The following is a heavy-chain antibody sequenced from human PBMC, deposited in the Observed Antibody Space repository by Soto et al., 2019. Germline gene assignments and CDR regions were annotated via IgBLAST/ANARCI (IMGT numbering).Heavy chain of an antibody. CDR1: GGTFSTYV. D-gene: IGHD3-22*01. V-gene: IGHV1-69*13. Sequence: SVKVSCKASGGTFSTYVITWVRQAPGQGLEWMGGIIPIFGTPHYAQKFQGRASITADEYTSTAYMELSSLRSDDTAVYYFARPTLEYYYDNCGYSSDYWGQGTLVTVSS. CDR2: IIPIFGTP. CDR3: ARPTLEYYYDNCGYSSDY. J-gene: IGHJ4*02.